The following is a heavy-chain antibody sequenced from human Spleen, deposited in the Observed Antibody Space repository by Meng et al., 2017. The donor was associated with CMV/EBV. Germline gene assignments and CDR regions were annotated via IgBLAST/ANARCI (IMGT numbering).Heavy chain of an antibody. CDR3: ARGMGDY. D-gene: IGHD2-8*01. V-gene: IGHV3-74*01. J-gene: IGHJ4*02. CDR2: INSAGSLT. CDR1: GFTCSTYW. Sequence: VRVGGAGGGLVQPGGSLRLSCAASGFTCSTYWMHWVRQDPAKGPVWVSRINSAGSLTSYADSVKGRFTISRDNAKDTLYLQMDGLRADDTAIYFCARGMGDYWGQGSLVTVSS.